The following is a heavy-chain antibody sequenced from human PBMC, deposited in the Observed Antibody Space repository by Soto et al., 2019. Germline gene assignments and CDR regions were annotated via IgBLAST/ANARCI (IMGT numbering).Heavy chain of an antibody. D-gene: IGHD2-15*01. V-gene: IGHV1-18*01. Sequence: ASVKVSCKASGYTFTSYGISWVRQAPGQGLEWMGWISAYNGNTNYAQKLQGRVTMTTDTSTSTAYMELRSLRSDDTAVYYCARGCSGGSCYRSYYFDYWGQGTLVTVSS. CDR3: ARGCSGGSCYRSYYFDY. CDR1: GYTFTSYG. J-gene: IGHJ4*02. CDR2: ISAYNGNT.